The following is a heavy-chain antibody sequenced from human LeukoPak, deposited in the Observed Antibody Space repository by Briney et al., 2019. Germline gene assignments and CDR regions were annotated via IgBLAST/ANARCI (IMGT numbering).Heavy chain of an antibody. CDR1: GGSISTGTHY. V-gene: IGHV4-39*01. D-gene: IGHD2-2*03. J-gene: IGHJ4*02. Sequence: SETLSLTCAVSGGSISTGTHYWGWIRQPPGKGLEWIGRIYYSGSTFYTPSLKSRVTISVDTSKNQFSLRLSSVTPADTAVYYCARHGSTDYFDYWGQGTLVTVSS. CDR2: IYYSGST. CDR3: ARHGSTDYFDY.